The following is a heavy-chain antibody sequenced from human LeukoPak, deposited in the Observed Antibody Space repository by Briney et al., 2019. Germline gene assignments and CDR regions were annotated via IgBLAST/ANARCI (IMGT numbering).Heavy chain of an antibody. Sequence: PSETLSLTCAVSGGSISSGGYSWSRIRQPPGKGLEWIGYIYHSGSTYYNPSLKSRVTISVDRSKNQFSLKLSSVTAADTAVYYCARVPDSLDAFDIWGQGTMVTVSS. D-gene: IGHD1-14*01. V-gene: IGHV4-30-2*01. CDR2: IYHSGST. CDR3: ARVPDSLDAFDI. CDR1: GGSISSGGYS. J-gene: IGHJ3*02.